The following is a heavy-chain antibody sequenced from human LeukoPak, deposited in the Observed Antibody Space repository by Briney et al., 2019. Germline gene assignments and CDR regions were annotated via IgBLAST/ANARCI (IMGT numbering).Heavy chain of an antibody. D-gene: IGHD2-15*01. V-gene: IGHV1-18*01. CDR1: GYTFTSDG. Sequence: ASVKVSCKASGYTFTSDGISWVRQAPGQGLEWMGCISAYNGNTNYAQKLQGRVTMTTDTSTSTAYMEQRSLRSDDTAVYYCARDLGGISGLKWFDSWGQGTLVTVSS. J-gene: IGHJ5*01. CDR2: ISAYNGNT. CDR3: ARDLGGISGLKWFDS.